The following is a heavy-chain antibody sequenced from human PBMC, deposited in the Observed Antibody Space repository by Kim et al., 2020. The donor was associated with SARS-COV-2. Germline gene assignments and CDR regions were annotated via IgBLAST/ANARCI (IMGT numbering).Heavy chain of an antibody. Sequence: SETLSLTCTVSGDSISSGGYYWSWIRQHQGKGLEWIGYMYYTGSTYYNQSLKCRVTISVDTSNNQFSLWLNSVTAADTAFYYCARVLVTMRGFDLWGPGTLVTVSS. D-gene: IGHD3-22*01. CDR1: GDSISSGGYY. CDR2: MYYTGST. V-gene: IGHV4-31*02. J-gene: IGHJ5*02. CDR3: ARVLVTMRGFDL.